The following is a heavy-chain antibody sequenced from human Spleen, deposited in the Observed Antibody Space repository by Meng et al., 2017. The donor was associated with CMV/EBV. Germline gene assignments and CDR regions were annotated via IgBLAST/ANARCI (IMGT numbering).Heavy chain of an antibody. V-gene: IGHV3-30*02. CDR1: GFTFNSYG. D-gene: IGHD2-2*01. CDR2: IRYDGSNK. J-gene: IGHJ5*02. CDR3: AKDTRFCSSISCYSGLDP. Sequence: GGSLRLSCAASGFTFNSYGMHWVRQAPGKGLEGVAFIRYDGSNKYYADSVKGRFTISRDNSKNTLFLQMSSLRAEDTAVYYCAKDTRFCSSISCYSGLDPWGQGSLVTVSS.